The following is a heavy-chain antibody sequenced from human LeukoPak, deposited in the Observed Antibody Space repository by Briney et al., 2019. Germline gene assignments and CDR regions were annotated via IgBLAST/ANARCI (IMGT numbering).Heavy chain of an antibody. V-gene: IGHV1-2*02. D-gene: IGHD3-10*01. CDR3: AREHLFSGSENYVLHNWFDP. J-gene: IGHJ5*02. Sequence: GASVKVSFKASGYTFTDYYMHWVRQAPGQGLEWMGRINPDTGGTNSAQRFQGRVTMTRDTSIRTAYMELSSLRSDDTAVYYCAREHLFSGSENYVLHNWFDPWGQVTLVTVSS. CDR1: GYTFTDYY. CDR2: INPDTGGT.